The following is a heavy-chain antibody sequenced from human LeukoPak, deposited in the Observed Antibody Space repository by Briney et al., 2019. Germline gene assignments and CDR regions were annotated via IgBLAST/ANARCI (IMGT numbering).Heavy chain of an antibody. CDR2: INREGSST. D-gene: IGHD1-26*01. V-gene: IGHV3-74*01. CDR1: GLTFSSYW. Sequence: GGSLRLSCAVSGLTFSSYWMHWVRQAPGKGLVWVSRINREGSSTSYADSVKGRFTISRDNAKNTLYLQMNSLRAEDTAVYYCARDVFSLGSGRYVGGAFDIWGQGTMVTVSS. J-gene: IGHJ3*02. CDR3: ARDVFSLGSGRYVGGAFDI.